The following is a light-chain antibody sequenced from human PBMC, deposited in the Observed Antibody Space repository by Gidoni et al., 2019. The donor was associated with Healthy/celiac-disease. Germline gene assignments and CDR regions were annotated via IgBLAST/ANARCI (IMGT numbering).Light chain of an antibody. CDR2: LGS. J-gene: IGKJ1*01. CDR3: MQALQTRT. Sequence: DMVMTQSPLSLPVTPGEPASISCRSSQSLRHSNGYNYLDWYLQKPGQSPQLLIYLGSNRASGVPDRFRGSGSGTDFTLKLSRVEAEDVGVYFCMQALQTRTFXPXTKVEIK. CDR1: QSLRHSNGYNY. V-gene: IGKV2-28*01.